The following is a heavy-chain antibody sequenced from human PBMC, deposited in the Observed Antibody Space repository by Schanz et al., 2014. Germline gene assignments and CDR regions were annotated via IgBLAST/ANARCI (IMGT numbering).Heavy chain of an antibody. V-gene: IGHV3-23*01. Sequence: EVQLLESGGGLVQPGGSLRLSCAASGFTFSSYALHWVRQAPGMGLEWVSAISGRDGSTYYADSVRGRFTISRDNSKNTLYLQMNSLRAEDTALYYCARVAVAGVEGNRDHYYVLDVWGQGTTVTVS. CDR2: ISGRDGST. CDR1: GFTFSSYA. D-gene: IGHD6-19*01. J-gene: IGHJ6*02. CDR3: ARVAVAGVEGNRDHYYVLDV.